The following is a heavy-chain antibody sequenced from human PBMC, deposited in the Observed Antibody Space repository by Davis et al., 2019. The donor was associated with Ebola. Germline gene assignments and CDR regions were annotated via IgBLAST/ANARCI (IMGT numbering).Heavy chain of an antibody. CDR3: SRVDGYTQVEYFQH. Sequence: GESLKISCAASGFTFSSYWMHWVRQAPGKGLVWVSRINSDASSTRYADSVKGRFTISRDNAKNTLYLQMNSLRAEDTAVYYCSRVDGYTQVEYFQHWGQGTLVTVSS. D-gene: IGHD5-24*01. V-gene: IGHV3-74*01. CDR2: INSDASST. CDR1: GFTFSSYW. J-gene: IGHJ1*01.